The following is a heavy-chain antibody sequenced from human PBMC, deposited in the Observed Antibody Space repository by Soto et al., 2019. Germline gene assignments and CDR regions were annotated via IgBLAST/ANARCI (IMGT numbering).Heavy chain of an antibody. J-gene: IGHJ6*02. CDR2: IYPGDSDT. CDR1: GFSFITYW. Sequence: PGESLKLSCKGSGFSFITYWIGWVRQMPGKGLEWMGIIYPGDSDTKYSPSLQGQVTISADTSITTAYLQWTSLKASDTAMYYCARSRRGAYSSGWYSPSGYYNYGIDVWGQGTKVTVSS. D-gene: IGHD6-19*01. V-gene: IGHV5-51*01. CDR3: ARSRRGAYSSGWYSPSGYYNYGIDV.